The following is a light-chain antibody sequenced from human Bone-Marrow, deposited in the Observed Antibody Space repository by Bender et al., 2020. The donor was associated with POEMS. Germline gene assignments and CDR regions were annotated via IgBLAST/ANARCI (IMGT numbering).Light chain of an antibody. CDR3: SSYTVSDNLI. V-gene: IGLV2-8*01. J-gene: IGLJ2*01. CDR2: GYN. Sequence: WYQHLPGTAPKLLIYGYNNRPSGVPNRFSGSKSGNTASLTVSALQADDEAAYYCSSYTVSDNLIFGGGTKLTVL.